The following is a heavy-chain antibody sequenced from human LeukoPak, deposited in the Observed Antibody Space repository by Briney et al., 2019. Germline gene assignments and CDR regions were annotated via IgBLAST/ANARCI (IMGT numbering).Heavy chain of an antibody. CDR2: ISYDGSNK. CDR1: GFTFSSYA. Sequence: GRSLRLFCAASGFTFSSYAMHWVRQAPGKGLEWVVVISYDGSNKYYADSVKGRFTISRDNSKNTLYLQMNSLRAEDTAVYYCARDLFGITMIVPDIWGQGTMVTVSS. CDR3: ARDLFGITMIVPDI. J-gene: IGHJ3*02. D-gene: IGHD3-22*01. V-gene: IGHV3-30-3*01.